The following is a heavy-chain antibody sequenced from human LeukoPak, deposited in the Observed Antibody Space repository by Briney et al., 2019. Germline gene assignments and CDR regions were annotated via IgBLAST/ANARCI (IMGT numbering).Heavy chain of an antibody. CDR2: ISSSSSTI. D-gene: IGHD6-13*01. J-gene: IGHJ4*02. Sequence: GGSLRLSCAASGFTFSSYSMNWVRQAPGKGLEWVSYISSSSSTIYYADSVKGRFTISRDNAKNSLYLQMNGLRDEDTAVYYCARGEGYSSSWYVGDLFDYWGQGTLVTVSS. V-gene: IGHV3-48*02. CDR1: GFTFSSYS. CDR3: ARGEGYSSSWYVGDLFDY.